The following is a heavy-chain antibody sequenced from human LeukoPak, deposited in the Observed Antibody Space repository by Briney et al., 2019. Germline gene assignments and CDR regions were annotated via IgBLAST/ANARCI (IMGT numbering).Heavy chain of an antibody. Sequence: GGSLRLSCAASGFTVSSNYMSWVRQAPGKGLEWVGFIRSKAYGGTTEYAASVKGRFTISRDDSKSIAYLQMNSLKTEDTAVYYCTRDLTTVTPFPDYWGQGTLVTVSS. CDR2: IRSKAYGGTT. V-gene: IGHV3-49*04. D-gene: IGHD4-17*01. CDR3: TRDLTTVTPFPDY. J-gene: IGHJ4*02. CDR1: GFTVSSNY.